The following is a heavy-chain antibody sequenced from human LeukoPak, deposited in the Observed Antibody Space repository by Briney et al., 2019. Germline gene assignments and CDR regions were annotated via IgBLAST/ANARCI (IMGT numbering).Heavy chain of an antibody. CDR2: IYHSGST. V-gene: IGHV4-4*02. Sequence: SSGTLSLTCAVSGGSISSSNWWSWVRQPPGKGLEWIGEIYHSGSTNYNPSLKSRVTISVDKSKNQFSLKLSSVTAADTAVYYCARGKNGLRYFDWSSLYYFDYWGQGTLVTVSS. CDR1: GGSISSSNW. CDR3: ARGKNGLRYFDWSSLYYFDY. D-gene: IGHD3-9*01. J-gene: IGHJ4*02.